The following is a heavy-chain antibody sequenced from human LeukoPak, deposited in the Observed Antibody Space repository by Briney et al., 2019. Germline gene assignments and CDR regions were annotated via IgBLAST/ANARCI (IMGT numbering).Heavy chain of an antibody. D-gene: IGHD2-8*01. J-gene: IGHJ4*02. Sequence: GGSLRLSCAASGFTFSSYSMTWVRQAPGKGLEWVSYISSSSSTIYYADSVKGRFTISRDNAKNSLYLQMNSLRAEDTAVYYCARDDIVLMVYALDYWGQGTLVTVSS. CDR1: GFTFSSYS. CDR2: ISSSSSTI. V-gene: IGHV3-48*01. CDR3: ARDDIVLMVYALDY.